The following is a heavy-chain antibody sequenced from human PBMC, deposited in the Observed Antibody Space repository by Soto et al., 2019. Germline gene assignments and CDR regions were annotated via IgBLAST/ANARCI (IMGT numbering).Heavy chain of an antibody. CDR1: GFTFSSYW. Sequence: GGALRLSCAASGFTFSSYWVHWVRQAPGEGRGGVSRINSDGSSTSYADSVKGRFTISRDNAKNTLYLQMNSLRAEDTAVYYCASPLGRVRGVIAYYYYYGMDVWGQGTTVTVSS. V-gene: IGHV3-74*01. J-gene: IGHJ6*02. D-gene: IGHD3-10*01. CDR3: ASPLGRVRGVIAYYYYYGMDV. CDR2: INSDGSST.